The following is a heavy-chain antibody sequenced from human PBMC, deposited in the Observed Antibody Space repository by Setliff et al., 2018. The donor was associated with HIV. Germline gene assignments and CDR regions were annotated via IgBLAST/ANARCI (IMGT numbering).Heavy chain of an antibody. J-gene: IGHJ5*02. CDR3: ARDGCSGQRCYLYNWFDP. CDR1: GYTFINHA. D-gene: IGHD2-15*01. CDR2: IKVGSGET. V-gene: IGHV1-3*01. Sequence: GASMKVSCKASGYTFINHAMHWVRQAPGQRLEWMGWIKVGSGETQYSQELQGRVTITRDTSATTVYMELSSLTSEDTAVYYCARDGCSGQRCYLYNWFDPWGQGTLVTVSS.